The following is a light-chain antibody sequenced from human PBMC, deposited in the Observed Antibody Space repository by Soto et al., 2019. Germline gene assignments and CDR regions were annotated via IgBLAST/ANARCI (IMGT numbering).Light chain of an antibody. CDR1: QSIPNHN. CDR3: QQYHSSPWT. J-gene: IGKJ1*01. CDR2: GAF. V-gene: IGKV3-20*01. Sequence: ENVLTQSPGTLSLSPGESATLSCRASQSIPNHNLAWYQQKPGQAPRLLFYGAFNRVSGIPDRFSGSGSGTDFTLTISRVEPVDFAVYSCQQYHSSPWTFGQGTKVDIK.